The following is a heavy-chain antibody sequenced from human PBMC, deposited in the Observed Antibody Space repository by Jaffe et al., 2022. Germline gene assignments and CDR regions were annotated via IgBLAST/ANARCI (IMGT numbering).Heavy chain of an antibody. CDR2: IYYSGST. D-gene: IGHD3-9*01. CDR1: GGSISSYY. CDR3: ARGGYFDWLPYYFDY. V-gene: IGHV4-59*01. Sequence: QVQLQESGPGLVKPSETLSLTCTVSGGSISSYYWSWIRQPPGKGLEWIGYIYYSGSTNYNPSLKSRVTISVDTSKNQFSLKLSSVTAADTAVYYCARGGYFDWLPYYFDYWGQGTLVTVSS. J-gene: IGHJ4*02.